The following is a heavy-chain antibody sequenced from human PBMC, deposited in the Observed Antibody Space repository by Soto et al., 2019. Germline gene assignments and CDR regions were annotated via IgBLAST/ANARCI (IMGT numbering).Heavy chain of an antibody. Sequence: QVQLVESGGGVVQPGRSLRLSCAASGFTFSRYGMHWVRQAPGTGLEWVAVIWYDGSNKYYADSVKGRFTISRDNSKNTLYLQMNSRRAEDTAVYYCARTYYDFWSGYYRDNGFDPWGQGTLVTVSS. CDR2: IWYDGSNK. J-gene: IGHJ5*02. CDR1: GFTFSRYG. D-gene: IGHD3-3*01. V-gene: IGHV3-33*01. CDR3: ARTYYDFWSGYYRDNGFDP.